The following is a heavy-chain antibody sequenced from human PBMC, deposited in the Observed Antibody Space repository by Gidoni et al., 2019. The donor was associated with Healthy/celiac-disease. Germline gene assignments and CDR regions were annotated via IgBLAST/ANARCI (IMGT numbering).Heavy chain of an antibody. D-gene: IGHD6-6*01. J-gene: IGHJ5*02. CDR2: ISYDGSNK. V-gene: IGHV3-30*18. CDR1: GFPFSSYG. CDR3: AKGDSSSSGVDP. Sequence: QVQLVESGGGVVQPGRSLRLSCAASGFPFSSYGMHWVRQAPGKGLEWVAVISYDGSNKYYADSVKGRFTISRDNSKNTLYLQMNSLRAEDTAVYYCAKGDSSSSGVDPWGQGTLVTVSS.